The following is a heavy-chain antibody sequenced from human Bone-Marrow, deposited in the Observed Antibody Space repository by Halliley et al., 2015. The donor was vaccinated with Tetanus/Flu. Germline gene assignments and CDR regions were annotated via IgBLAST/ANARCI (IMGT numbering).Heavy chain of an antibody. CDR1: GCTFMSYW. V-gene: IGHV5-51*01. CDR3: ARPYGTGQWLAYDY. J-gene: IGHJ4*02. CDR2: VYPGDSET. Sequence: QLVQSGAEVKKPGESLKISCKGSGCTFMSYWIAWVRQKPGKGLEWMGIVYPGDSETTYSPSFEGQVTISADKSINTAYLQWTSLKASDTAMYYCARPYGTGQWLAYDYWGQGTLVTVSS. D-gene: IGHD6-19*01.